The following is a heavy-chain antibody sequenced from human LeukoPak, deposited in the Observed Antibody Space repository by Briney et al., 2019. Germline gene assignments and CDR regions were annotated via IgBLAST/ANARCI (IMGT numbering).Heavy chain of an antibody. CDR2: IYRSGST. Sequence: SETLSLTCTVSGGSISAYYWNWIRQPAGKGLEWIGRIYRSGSTNYKPSVKSRVTMSVDKSKNEFSLKLRSVSAADKAVYYCARGEVGATGRTAFDIWGQGTTVTVSS. J-gene: IGHJ3*02. CDR1: GGSISAYY. CDR3: ARGEVGATGRTAFDI. D-gene: IGHD1-26*01. V-gene: IGHV4-4*07.